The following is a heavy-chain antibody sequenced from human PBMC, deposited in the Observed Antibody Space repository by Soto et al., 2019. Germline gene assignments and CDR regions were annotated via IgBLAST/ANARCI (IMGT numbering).Heavy chain of an antibody. V-gene: IGHV4-59*08. CDR3: ARQEGGYNAKLDF. CDR2: IYYSGST. D-gene: IGHD5-18*01. CDR1: GGSISSDY. Sequence: QVQLQESGPGLVKPSETLSLTCTVSGGSISSDYWSWIRQPPGKGLEWIGYIYYSGSTDYNPSLKSRITISVDTSKNQFSLKLSSVTAADTAVYYCARQEGGYNAKLDFWGQGTLVTVSS. J-gene: IGHJ4*02.